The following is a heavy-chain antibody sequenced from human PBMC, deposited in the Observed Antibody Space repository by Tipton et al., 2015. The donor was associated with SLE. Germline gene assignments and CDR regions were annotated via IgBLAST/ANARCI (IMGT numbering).Heavy chain of an antibody. D-gene: IGHD3-10*01. J-gene: IGHJ4*02. CDR2: INSDGSST. V-gene: IGHV3-74*01. CDR1: GGSISSGDYY. Sequence: LSLTCTVSGGSISSGDYYWSWIRQPPGKGLVWVSRINSDGSSTSYADSVKGRFTISRDNAKNTLYLQMNSLRAEDTAVYYCAKEGSGSSDYWGQGTLVTVSS. CDR3: AKEGSGSSDY.